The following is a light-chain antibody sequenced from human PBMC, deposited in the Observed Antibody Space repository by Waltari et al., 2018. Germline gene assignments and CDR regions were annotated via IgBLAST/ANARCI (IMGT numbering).Light chain of an antibody. V-gene: IGKV3-15*01. CDR2: GAS. CDR1: QSVSRN. Sequence: EIVMTQSPATLSVSPGERATFSCRASQSVSRNLDWYQQKPGQAPSLLIHGASTRATGIPARFSGSGSGTEFTLTISSMQSEDFAIYYCQQYSDWPYTFGQGTKLEIK. CDR3: QQYSDWPYT. J-gene: IGKJ2*01.